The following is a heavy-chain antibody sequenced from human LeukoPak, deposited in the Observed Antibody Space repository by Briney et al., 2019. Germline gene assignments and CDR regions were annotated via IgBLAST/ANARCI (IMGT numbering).Heavy chain of an antibody. D-gene: IGHD2-8*02. J-gene: IGHJ3*01. V-gene: IGHV1-18*01. CDR1: GYTFGTSG. Sequence: ASVKVSCKTSGYTFGTSGISWVRQAPGQRLEWMGWISPSNGNTYYAQKVQGRVTMTTDTSTSTAYMELRSLRSDDTAVYYCTRVRESSNWWGACDVWGQGTMVTVSS. CDR3: TRVRESSNWWGACDV. CDR2: ISPSNGNT.